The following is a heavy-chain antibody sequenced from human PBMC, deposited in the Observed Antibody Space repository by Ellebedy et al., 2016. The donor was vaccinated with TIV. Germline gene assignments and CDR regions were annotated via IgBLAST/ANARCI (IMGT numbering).Heavy chain of an antibody. D-gene: IGHD6-19*01. V-gene: IGHV3-23*01. CDR3: ARVPLDGAVAGTVEVAFDY. CDR2: ISGSGDTT. J-gene: IGHJ4*02. CDR1: GFTFSSYA. Sequence: PGGSLRLSCAASGFTFSSYAMNWVRQAPGKGLEWVSAISGSGDTTYYADSVKGRFTVSRDNAKNSLYLQMNTLRAEDTAVYYCARVPLDGAVAGTVEVAFDYWGQGTLVTVSS.